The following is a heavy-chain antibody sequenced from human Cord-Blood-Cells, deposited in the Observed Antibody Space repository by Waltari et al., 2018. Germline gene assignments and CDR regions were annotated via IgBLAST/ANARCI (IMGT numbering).Heavy chain of an antibody. J-gene: IGHJ4*02. CDR3: AFDYYGSGNSY. CDR2: FYYSGST. CDR1: GGSISSSSYY. V-gene: IGHV4-39*01. Sequence: QLQLQESGPGLVKPSETLSLTCTVSGGSISSSSYYWGWIRQPPGKGLEWIGSFYYSGSTYYNPSLKSRVTISVDTSKNQFSLKLSSVTAADTAVYYCAFDYYGSGNSYWGQGTLVTVSS. D-gene: IGHD3-10*01.